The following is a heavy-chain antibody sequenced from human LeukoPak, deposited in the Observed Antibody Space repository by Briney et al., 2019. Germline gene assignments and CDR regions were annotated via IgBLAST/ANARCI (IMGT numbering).Heavy chain of an antibody. J-gene: IGHJ5*02. D-gene: IGHD3-22*01. CDR2: TYSGGST. V-gene: IGHV3-66*02. Sequence: GGSLRLSCAASGFTVSSNYMSWVRQAPGKGLEWVSVTYSGGSTYYADSVKGRFTISRDNSKNTLYLQMNSLRAEDTAVYYCARDGPYYDSSGYYLWGQGTLVTVSS. CDR1: GFTVSSNY. CDR3: ARDGPYYDSSGYYL.